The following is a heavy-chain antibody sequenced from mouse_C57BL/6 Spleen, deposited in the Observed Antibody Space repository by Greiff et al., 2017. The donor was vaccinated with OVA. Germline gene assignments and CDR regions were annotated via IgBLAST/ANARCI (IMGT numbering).Heavy chain of an antibody. CDR1: GYTFTSYW. D-gene: IGHD2-1*01. J-gene: IGHJ1*03. CDR3: ATGGNSNRWSYDV. Sequence: VQLQQPGAELVKPGASVKLSCKASGYTFTSYWMHWVKQRPGRGLEWIGRIDPDSGGTKYNEKFKSTATLPVDKPSSTAYMQLSSLTSEDSAVYYDATGGNSNRWSYDVWGTGATVTVSS. V-gene: IGHV1-72*01. CDR2: IDPDSGGT.